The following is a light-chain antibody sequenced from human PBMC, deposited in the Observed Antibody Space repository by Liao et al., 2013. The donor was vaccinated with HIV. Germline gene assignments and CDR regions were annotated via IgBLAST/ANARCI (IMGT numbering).Light chain of an antibody. CDR1: NIGSNS. CDR2: YDN. Sequence: SYDLTQTPSVSVAPGKTATITCGGNNIGSNSVHWYQQRPGQAPVLVIYYDNDRPSGIPERFSGSNSGNTATLTISRVEGGDEADYYCQVWDSSGDHPRVFGGGTKLTVL. J-gene: IGLJ3*02. CDR3: QVWDSSGDHPRV. V-gene: IGLV3-21*04.